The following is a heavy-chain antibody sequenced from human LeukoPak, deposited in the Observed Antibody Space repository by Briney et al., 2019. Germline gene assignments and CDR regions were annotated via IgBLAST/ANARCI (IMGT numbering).Heavy chain of an antibody. CDR2: ISSGSNPI. D-gene: IGHD2-2*01. V-gene: IGHV3-48*01. CDR1: GFTFSSHS. Sequence: GGSLRLSCAASGFTFSSHSMNWVRQAPGKGLEWISYISSGSNPIYYADSVKGRFTISRDNSNNAIFLQMNSLRAEDTAVYYCAKSGPYCSSTTCYYFDYWGQGTLVTVSS. CDR3: AKSGPYCSSTTCYYFDY. J-gene: IGHJ4*02.